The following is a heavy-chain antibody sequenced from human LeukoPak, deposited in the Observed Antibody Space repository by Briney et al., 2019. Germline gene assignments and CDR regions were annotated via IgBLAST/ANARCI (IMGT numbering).Heavy chain of an antibody. CDR3: ARTLSYYYYMDV. CDR1: GYTFTSYD. CDR2: MNPNSSNT. D-gene: IGHD2/OR15-2a*01. V-gene: IGHV1-8*01. Sequence: ASVKVSCKASGYTFTSYDINWVRQATGQGLERMGWMNPNSSNTGYAQKFQGRVTMTRNTSISTAYMELSSLRSEDTAVYYCARTLSYYYYMDVWGKGTTVTVSS. J-gene: IGHJ6*03.